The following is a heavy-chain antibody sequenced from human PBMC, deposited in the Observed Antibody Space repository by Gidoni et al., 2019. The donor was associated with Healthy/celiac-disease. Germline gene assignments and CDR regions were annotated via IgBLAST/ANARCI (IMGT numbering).Heavy chain of an antibody. D-gene: IGHD1-26*01. Sequence: QVQLQQWGAGLLKPSETLSLTCAVYGGSVSGYYWSWIRQPPGKGLEWIGEINHSGSTNYNPSLKSRVTISVDTSKNQFSLKLSSVTAADTAVYYCARAGRIVGATTDAFDIWGQGTMVTVSS. CDR3: ARAGRIVGATTDAFDI. V-gene: IGHV4-34*01. CDR2: INHSGST. J-gene: IGHJ3*02. CDR1: GGSVSGYY.